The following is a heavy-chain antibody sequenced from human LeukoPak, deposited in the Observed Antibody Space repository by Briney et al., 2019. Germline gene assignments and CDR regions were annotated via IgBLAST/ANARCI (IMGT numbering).Heavy chain of an antibody. J-gene: IGHJ4*02. CDR1: GYTFTSYY. CDR3: ARDHGTDGPTFTLNFDC. D-gene: IGHD5-24*01. Sequence: ASVKVSCKTSGYTFTSYYIHWVRQAPGQGLEWMGWINPNSGATNYAQKFQGGVTMTTDTSISTVYMELTGLTSDDTAIYYCARDHGTDGPTFTLNFDCWGQGTRVTVSS. V-gene: IGHV1-2*02. CDR2: INPNSGAT.